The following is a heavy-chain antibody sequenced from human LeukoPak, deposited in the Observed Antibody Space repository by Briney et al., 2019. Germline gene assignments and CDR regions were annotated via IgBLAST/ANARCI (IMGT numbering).Heavy chain of an antibody. D-gene: IGHD1-1*01. V-gene: IGHV3-15*01. CDR3: TTDGAYNWNDVAWFGP. J-gene: IGHJ5*02. CDR1: GFTFSNAW. CDR2: IKSKTDGGTT. Sequence: PGGSLRLSCAASGFTFSNAWMSWVRQAPGKGLEWVGRIKSKTDGGTTDYAAPVKGRFTISRDDSKNTLYLQMNSLKTEDTAVYYCTTDGAYNWNDVAWFGPWGQGTLVTVSS.